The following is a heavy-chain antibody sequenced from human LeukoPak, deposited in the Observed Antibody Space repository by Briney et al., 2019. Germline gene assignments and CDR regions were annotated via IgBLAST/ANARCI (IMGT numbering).Heavy chain of an antibody. CDR3: ARDWRDGYNYVGNY. V-gene: IGHV3-48*03. D-gene: IGHD5-24*01. J-gene: IGHJ4*02. CDR2: ISSSGSTI. CDR1: GFTFSSYE. Sequence: PGGSLRLSCAASGFTFSSYEMNWVRQAPGKGLEWVSYISSSGSTIYYADSVKGRFTISRDNAKNSLYLQMNSLRAEDTAVYYCARDWRDGYNYVGNYWGQGTLVTVSS.